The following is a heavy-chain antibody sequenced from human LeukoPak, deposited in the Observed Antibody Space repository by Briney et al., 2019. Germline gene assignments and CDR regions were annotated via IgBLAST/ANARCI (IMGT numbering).Heavy chain of an antibody. V-gene: IGHV4-39*01. CDR3: ARIPIVIVPAYFDS. CDR2: ISYSGNT. CDR1: GGSINSSINQ. J-gene: IGHJ4*02. Sequence: SETLSLTCTVSGGSINSSINQWGWIRQPPGKGLEWIGSISYSGNTYYKPSLKSRVTVSVDTSKKQFSLKLSSVTAADTAVYFCARIPIVIVPAYFDSWGQGTLVTVSS. D-gene: IGHD2-2*01.